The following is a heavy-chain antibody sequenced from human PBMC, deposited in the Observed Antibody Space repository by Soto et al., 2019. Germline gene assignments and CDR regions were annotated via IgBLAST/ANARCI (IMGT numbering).Heavy chain of an antibody. Sequence: PSESLSLTGTVSGGSLGNFYWSWIRQPPGKGLEWIGYISYSGNTNYNPSLKSRVSISVDTSKNQLSLNLTSVTAAATAVYYCARAPMVLSRSYFDALGQGTAVT. CDR3: ARAPMVLSRSYFDA. V-gene: IGHV4-59*01. CDR2: ISYSGNT. CDR1: GGSLGNFY. D-gene: IGHD2-8*01. J-gene: IGHJ4*02.